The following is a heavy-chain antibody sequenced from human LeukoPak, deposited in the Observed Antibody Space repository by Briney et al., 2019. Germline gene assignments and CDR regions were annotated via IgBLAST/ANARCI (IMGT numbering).Heavy chain of an antibody. V-gene: IGHV3-74*01. Sequence: PGGSLRLSCGASGFTFSNYWMHWVRRVPGKGLVWVARIDADGSSTSYADSVQGRSTISRDNAKNTLYLQMNSLRVEDTAVYYCATVFDFWGQGTLVTVSS. CDR3: ATVFDF. CDR1: GFTFSNYW. CDR2: IDADGSST. J-gene: IGHJ4*02.